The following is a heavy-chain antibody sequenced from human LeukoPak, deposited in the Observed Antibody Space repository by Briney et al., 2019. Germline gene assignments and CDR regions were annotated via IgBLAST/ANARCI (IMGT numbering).Heavy chain of an antibody. CDR3: ARGKTPLYYYGLDV. V-gene: IGHV3-48*03. J-gene: IGHJ6*02. Sequence: GGSLRLSCAASTFTFSNNEMNWVRQAPGKGLEWVSYISSSGSTIYYADSVKGRFTISRDNAKNSLYLQMNSLRAEDTAIYYGARGKTPLYYYGLDVWGQGTTVTVSS. CDR1: TFTFSNNE. CDR2: ISSSGSTI.